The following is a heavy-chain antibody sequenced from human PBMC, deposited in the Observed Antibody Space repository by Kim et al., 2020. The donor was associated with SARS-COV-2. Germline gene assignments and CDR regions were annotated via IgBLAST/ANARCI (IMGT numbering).Heavy chain of an antibody. J-gene: IGHJ5*02. D-gene: IGHD3-10*01. Sequence: GESLKISCKGSGYSFTSYWIGWVRQMPGKGLEWMGIIYPGDSDTRYSPSFQGQVTISADKSISTAYLQWSSLKASDTAMYYCARLRFQLPKYNWFDPWGQGTLVTVSS. V-gene: IGHV5-51*01. CDR2: IYPGDSDT. CDR1: GYSFTSYW. CDR3: ARLRFQLPKYNWFDP.